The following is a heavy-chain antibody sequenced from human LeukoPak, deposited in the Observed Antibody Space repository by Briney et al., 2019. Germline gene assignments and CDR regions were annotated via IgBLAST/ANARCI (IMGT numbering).Heavy chain of an antibody. V-gene: IGHV4-34*01. Sequence: PSETLSLTCAVDGGSFSGYYWSWIRQPPGKGLEWIGEINHSGSTNYNPSLKSRVTISVDTSKNQFSLKLSSVTAADTAVYYCAGGDYDYVWGSYPFDYWGQGTLVTVSS. J-gene: IGHJ4*02. CDR3: AGGDYDYVWGSYPFDY. D-gene: IGHD3-16*02. CDR2: INHSGST. CDR1: GGSFSGYY.